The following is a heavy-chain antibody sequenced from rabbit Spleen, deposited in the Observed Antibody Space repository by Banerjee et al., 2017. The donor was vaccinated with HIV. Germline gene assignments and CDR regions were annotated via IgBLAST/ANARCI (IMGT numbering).Heavy chain of an antibody. D-gene: IGHD8-1*01. Sequence: QEQLVESGGGLVKPEGSLKLSCTASGFSFSNKAVMCWVRQAPGKGLEWIACINAVTGKAVYASWAKGRYTFSKTSSTTVTLEMTSLTAADTATYFCARYSASTYPMWGQGTLVTVS. J-gene: IGHJ6*01. CDR3: ARYSASTYPM. V-gene: IGHV1S45*01. CDR1: GFSFSNKAV. CDR2: INAVTGKA.